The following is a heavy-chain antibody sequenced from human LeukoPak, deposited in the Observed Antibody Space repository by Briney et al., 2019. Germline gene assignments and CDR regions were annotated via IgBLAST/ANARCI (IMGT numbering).Heavy chain of an antibody. CDR2: ISSDAGNQ. Sequence: GGSLRLSCAASGFTLSDHWMSWVRQAPGKGLEWVAVISSDAGNQYYTDSVKGRFAISRDNSRNTLYLQMNSLRYEDTAVYYCAKDGCSGGSCQADYWGQGTLVTVSS. V-gene: IGHV3-30*18. CDR1: GFTLSDHW. CDR3: AKDGCSGGSCQADY. D-gene: IGHD2-15*01. J-gene: IGHJ4*02.